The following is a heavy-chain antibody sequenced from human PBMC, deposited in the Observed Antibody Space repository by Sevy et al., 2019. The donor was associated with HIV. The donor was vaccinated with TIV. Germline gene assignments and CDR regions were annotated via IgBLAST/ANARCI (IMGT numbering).Heavy chain of an antibody. Sequence: GGSLRLSCAASGFTFSSYWMSWVRQAPGKGLEWVANIKQDGSEKYYGDSVKGRFTISRENAKNSLYLQMNSLRAEDTAVYYCARVPAAMGYYYYGMDVWGQGTTVTVSS. J-gene: IGHJ6*02. D-gene: IGHD2-2*01. CDR1: GFTFSSYW. CDR3: ARVPAAMGYYYYGMDV. CDR2: IKQDGSEK. V-gene: IGHV3-7*01.